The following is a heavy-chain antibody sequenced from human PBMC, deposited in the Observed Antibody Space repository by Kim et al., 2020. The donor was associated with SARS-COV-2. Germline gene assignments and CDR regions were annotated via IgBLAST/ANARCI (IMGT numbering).Heavy chain of an antibody. CDR2: IIPILDTA. Sequence: SVKVSCKASGDTFNDYDIPWVRQAPGQGLEWMGGIIPILDTANYAQKFQGRVTVSGDESTSTAYLVVSSLKSEDTAVLYCARWRLVRGYYYGMDFWGQG. CDR1: GDTFNDYD. CDR3: ARWRLVRGYYYGMDF. V-gene: IGHV1-69*13. D-gene: IGHD3-22*01. J-gene: IGHJ6*02.